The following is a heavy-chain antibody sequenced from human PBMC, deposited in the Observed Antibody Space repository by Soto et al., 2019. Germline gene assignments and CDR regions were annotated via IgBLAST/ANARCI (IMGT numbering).Heavy chain of an antibody. D-gene: IGHD3-3*01. J-gene: IGHJ5*02. CDR3: ARGQRFSDWFDP. CDR2: IYSSGST. CDR1: GGAINSYY. V-gene: IGHV4-4*07. Sequence: SETLSLTCTVSGGAINSYYWTWIRQPAGKGLEWIGRIYSSGSTKYNPSLQSRLTMSLDTSKNQFSLRLTSVTAADTAVYYCARGQRFSDWFDPWGQGTLVTVS.